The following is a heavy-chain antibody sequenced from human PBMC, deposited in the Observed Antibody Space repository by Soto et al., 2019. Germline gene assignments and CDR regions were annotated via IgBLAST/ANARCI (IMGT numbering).Heavy chain of an antibody. CDR1: GGSFSGYY. V-gene: IGHV4-34*01. J-gene: IGHJ5*02. Sequence: SETLSLTCAVYGGSFSGYYWSWIRQPPGKGLEWIGEINHSGSTNYNPSLKSRVTISVDTSKNQFSLKLSSVTAADTAVYYCARGKVRGVIIPWIDPWGQGTLVTVST. CDR3: ARGKVRGVIIPWIDP. CDR2: INHSGST. D-gene: IGHD3-10*01.